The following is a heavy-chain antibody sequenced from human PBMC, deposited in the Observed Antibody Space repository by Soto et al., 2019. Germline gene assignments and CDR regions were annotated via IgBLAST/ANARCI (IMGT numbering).Heavy chain of an antibody. J-gene: IGHJ4*02. CDR3: ARAARYGDYQRHFDY. D-gene: IGHD4-17*01. Sequence: EVHLVDSGGSVVRPGGSLRLSCAASGFTFDDYALRWVRQGPGKGLKWVSHIPWNGDSKTYAESVRGRFTITRDNAQNSLSLQMNSLRAEDTALYYCARAARYGDYQRHFDYLGQGTLGTVSA. CDR2: IPWNGDSK. V-gene: IGHV3-20*04. CDR1: GFTFDDYA.